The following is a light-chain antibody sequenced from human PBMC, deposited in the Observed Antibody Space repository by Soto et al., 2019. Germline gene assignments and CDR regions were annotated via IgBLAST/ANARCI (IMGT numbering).Light chain of an antibody. V-gene: IGLV2-14*03. CDR1: SSDVGGYDF. CDR2: DVS. J-gene: IGLJ1*01. Sequence: QSALNQPASVSGSPGQSITISCTGSSSDVGGYDFVSWYQHHPGKAPRLMIFDVSNRPSAVSNRFSGSKSGNTASLTISGLQAEDEGDYYCASYTSRSTLVFGTGTKVTVL. CDR3: ASYTSRSTLV.